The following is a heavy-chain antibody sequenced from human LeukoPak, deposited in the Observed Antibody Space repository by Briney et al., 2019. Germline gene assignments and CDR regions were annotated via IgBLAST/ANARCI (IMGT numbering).Heavy chain of an antibody. D-gene: IGHD6-13*01. CDR2: IYHSGST. V-gene: IGHV4-30-2*01. J-gene: IGHJ5*02. CDR3: ARSCHRSSSWYTHVNWFDP. Sequence: PSQTLSLTCTVSGGSITSGGYYWSWIRQPPGKGLEWIGYIYHSGSTYYNPSLKSRVTISVDRSKNQFSLKLSSVTAADTAVYYCARSCHRSSSWYTHVNWFDPWGQGTLVTVSS. CDR1: GGSITSGGYY.